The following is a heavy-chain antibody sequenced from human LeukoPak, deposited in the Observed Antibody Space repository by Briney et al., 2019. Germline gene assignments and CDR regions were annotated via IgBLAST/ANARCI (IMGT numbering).Heavy chain of an antibody. Sequence: SETLSLTCTVSGGSISRYYWSWIRQPPGKRLEWIGYIYYSGSTNYNPSLKSRVTISVDTSKNQFSLKLSSVTAADTAVYYCARDIIVVSSTYYYYYMDVWGKGTTVTVSS. CDR3: ARDIIVVSSTYYYYYMDV. J-gene: IGHJ6*03. CDR2: IYYSGST. CDR1: GGSISRYY. D-gene: IGHD2-2*01. V-gene: IGHV4-59*01.